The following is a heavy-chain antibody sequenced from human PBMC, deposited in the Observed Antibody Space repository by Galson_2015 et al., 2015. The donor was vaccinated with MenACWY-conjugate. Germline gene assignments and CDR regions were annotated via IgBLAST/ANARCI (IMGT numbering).Heavy chain of an antibody. CDR2: IRPSGDDGT. J-gene: IGHJ4*02. D-gene: IGHD1-26*01. CDR1: GYFLSKIS. Sequence: SVKVSCKVSGYFLSKISMHWVRQAPGQGLEWMGIIRPSGDDGTTYAQKFQGRVTMTRDTSTSTVYMDLSSLRSEDTAVYYCVRESRGGSFDYWGQGTLVTVSS. CDR3: VRESRGGSFDY. V-gene: IGHV1-46*01.